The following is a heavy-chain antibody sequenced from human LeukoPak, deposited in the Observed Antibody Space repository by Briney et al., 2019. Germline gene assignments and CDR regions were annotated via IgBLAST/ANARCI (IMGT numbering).Heavy chain of an antibody. CDR1: GFTFSSYG. V-gene: IGHV3-30*18. CDR2: ISYDGSNK. J-gene: IGHJ6*03. Sequence: PGGSLRLSCAASGFTFSSYGMHWVRQAPAKGLERVAVISYDGSNKYYADSVTGRFTISRDHSKNTLYLQMDSLSAEDTAVYYCVKVLFPYYYYYIDFWGKGTTVTVSS. CDR3: VKVLFPYYYYYIDF.